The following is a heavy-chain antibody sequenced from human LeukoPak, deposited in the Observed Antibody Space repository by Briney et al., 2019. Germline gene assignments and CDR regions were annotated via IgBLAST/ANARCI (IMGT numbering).Heavy chain of an antibody. V-gene: IGHV4-31*03. Sequence: PSETLSLTCTVSGGSISSGGYYWSWIRQHPGKGLEWIGYIYYSGSTYYNPSLKSRVTISVDTSKNQFSLKLSSETAADTAVYYCARAPRGYSYGYSLDYWGQGTLVTVSS. D-gene: IGHD5-18*01. CDR3: ARAPRGYSYGYSLDY. CDR1: GGSISSGGYY. CDR2: IYYSGST. J-gene: IGHJ4*02.